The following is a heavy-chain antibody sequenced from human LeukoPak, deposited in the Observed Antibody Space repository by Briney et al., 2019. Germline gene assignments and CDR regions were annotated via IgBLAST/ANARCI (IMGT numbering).Heavy chain of an antibody. J-gene: IGHJ4*02. CDR2: ISTSGNT. V-gene: IGHV4-61*02. CDR1: GASISSGAYS. D-gene: IGHD3-22*01. Sequence: SETLSLTCTVSGASISSGAYSWSWIRQPAGKGLEWIGRISTSGNTNYNPALRSRVTMSIDTSTIQFSLKLSSVTAADTAVYYCARSAVDTADFDYWGQGTLVTVSS. CDR3: ARSAVDTADFDY.